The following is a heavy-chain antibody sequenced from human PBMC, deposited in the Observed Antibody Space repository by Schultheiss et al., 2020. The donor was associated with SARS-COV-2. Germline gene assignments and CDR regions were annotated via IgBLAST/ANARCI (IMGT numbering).Heavy chain of an antibody. J-gene: IGHJ4*02. D-gene: IGHD6-13*01. CDR3: ARSPAAGFDY. V-gene: IGHV4-59*01. CDR1: GGSISSYY. CDR2: IYYSGST. Sequence: SETLSLTCTVSGGSISSYYWSWIRQPPGKGLEWIGYIYYSGSTYYNPSLKSRVTISVDTSKNQFSLKLSSVTAADTAVYYCARSPAAGFDYWGQGILVTGSS.